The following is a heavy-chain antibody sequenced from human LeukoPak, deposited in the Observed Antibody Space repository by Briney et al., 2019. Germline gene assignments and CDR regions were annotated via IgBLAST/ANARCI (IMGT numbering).Heavy chain of an antibody. V-gene: IGHV3-23*01. J-gene: IGHJ3*02. Sequence: QPGGSLRPSCTASRFTFSSYAMSWVRQAPGKGLEWVSAISGSGGSTYYADSVKGRFTISRDNSKNTLYLQMNSLRAEDTAVYYCAKSIAAAPDAFDIWGQGTMVTVSS. CDR3: AKSIAAAPDAFDI. CDR1: RFTFSSYA. D-gene: IGHD6-13*01. CDR2: ISGSGGST.